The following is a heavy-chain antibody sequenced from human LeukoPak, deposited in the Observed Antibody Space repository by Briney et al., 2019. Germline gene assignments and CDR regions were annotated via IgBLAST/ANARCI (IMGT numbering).Heavy chain of an antibody. J-gene: IGHJ4*02. D-gene: IGHD4-17*01. CDR1: GFSFSTYG. CDR2: IRYDGSNE. Sequence: GGSLRLSCATSGFSFSTYGLHWVRHTPGKGLEWVAFIRYDGSNEYYADSVKGRFTISRDNSKNTLHLQMNSLRVEDTAVYYCARLDYGSCFEYWGQGTLVTVSS. V-gene: IGHV3-30*02. CDR3: ARLDYGSCFEY.